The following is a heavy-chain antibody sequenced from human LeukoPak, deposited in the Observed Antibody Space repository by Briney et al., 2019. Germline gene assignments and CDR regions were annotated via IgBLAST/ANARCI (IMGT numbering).Heavy chain of an antibody. D-gene: IGHD6-19*01. V-gene: IGHV1-2*02. J-gene: IGHJ4*02. CDR3: ARAAVAGTVYDY. CDR1: GYTFTGYY. CDR2: INPNSGGT. Sequence: ASVKVSCKASGYTFTGYYMHWVRQAPGQGLEWMGWINPNSGGTNYAQKFQGRVTMTRDTSISTAYMELSRLRSDDTAVYYCARAAVAGTVYDYWGQGTLVTVSS.